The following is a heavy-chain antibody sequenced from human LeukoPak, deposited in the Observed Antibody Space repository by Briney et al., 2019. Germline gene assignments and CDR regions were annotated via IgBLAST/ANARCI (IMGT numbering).Heavy chain of an antibody. D-gene: IGHD3-10*01. Sequence: GGSLRLSCAASGFNVRTSYMSWVRQFPGMRLEWVSVLYSGGNTYYIDSVKGRFTISRDNSKNTLFLQLNSLRGEDTAIYYCARGSNYMDAWGKGTTVTVSS. V-gene: IGHV3-53*01. CDR2: LYSGGNT. J-gene: IGHJ6*03. CDR1: GFNVRTSY. CDR3: ARGSNYMDA.